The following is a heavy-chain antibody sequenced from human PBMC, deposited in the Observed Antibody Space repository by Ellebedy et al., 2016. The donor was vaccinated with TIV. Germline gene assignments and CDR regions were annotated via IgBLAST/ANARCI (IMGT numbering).Heavy chain of an antibody. J-gene: IGHJ5*02. CDR1: GGSISNSDNY. CDR3: ARDPALPRGRFDT. CDR2: IYYSGSA. Sequence: MPSETLSLTCTVSGGSISNSDNYWNWIRQPPGKGLEWIGSIYYSGSAYYNPSLKTRVTVSVDTSKNQFSLNLRSVTAADTAVYYCARDPALPRGRFDTWGQGTLVTVSS. V-gene: IGHV4-39*07.